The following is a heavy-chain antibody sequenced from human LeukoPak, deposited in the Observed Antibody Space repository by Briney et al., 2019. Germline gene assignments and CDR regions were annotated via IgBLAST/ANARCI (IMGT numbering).Heavy chain of an antibody. CDR1: GGSISSYY. CDR2: IYYSGST. V-gene: IGHV4-59*01. D-gene: IGHD3-3*01. CDR3: ARSGITIFGVVTMNWFDS. J-gene: IGHJ5*01. Sequence: SETMSLTCTVSGGSISSYYWSWIRQPPGKGLEWIGYIYYSGSTNYNPSLKSRVTISVDTSKNQFSLKLSSVTAADTAVYYCARSGITIFGVVTMNWFDSWGQGTLVTVSS.